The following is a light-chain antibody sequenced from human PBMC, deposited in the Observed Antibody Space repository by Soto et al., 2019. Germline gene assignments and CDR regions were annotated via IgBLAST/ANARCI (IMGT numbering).Light chain of an antibody. J-gene: IGLJ2*01. V-gene: IGLV2-11*01. CDR3: CSYAGTYSWL. Sequence: QSALTQPRSVSGSPGQSVTISCTGTSSNVCGYNYVSWYQHHPGKVPKLLIYDVTERPSGVPDRFSGYKSGNTASLTISGLQADYEADYYCCSYAGTYSWLVGGGTQVTVL. CDR2: DVT. CDR1: SSNVCGYNY.